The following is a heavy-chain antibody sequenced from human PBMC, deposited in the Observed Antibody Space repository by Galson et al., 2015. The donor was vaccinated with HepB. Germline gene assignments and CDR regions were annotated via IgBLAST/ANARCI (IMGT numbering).Heavy chain of an antibody. CDR2: SSAYNGNT. CDR1: GYTFTSYG. J-gene: IGHJ5*02. V-gene: IGHV1-18*01. CDR3: ARSARYNWNDGDWFDP. Sequence: SVKVSCKASGYTFTSYGISWVRQAPGQGLEWMGWSSAYNGNTNYAQKLQGRVAMTTDTSTSTAYMELRSLRSDDTAVYYCARSARYNWNDGDWFDPWGQGTLVTVSS. D-gene: IGHD1-1*01.